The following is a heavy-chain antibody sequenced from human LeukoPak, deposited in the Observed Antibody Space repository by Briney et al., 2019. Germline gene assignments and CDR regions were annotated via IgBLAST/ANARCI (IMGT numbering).Heavy chain of an antibody. J-gene: IGHJ4*02. V-gene: IGHV3-74*01. Sequence: GGSLRLSCAASGFTVSDNFMTWVRQAAGKGLVWVSRINSDGSSTSYADSVKGRFTISRDNAKNTLYLQMNSLRAEDTAVYYCARDNPDGYSYGLDYWGQGTLVTVSS. CDR1: GFTVSDNF. CDR2: INSDGSST. D-gene: IGHD5-18*01. CDR3: ARDNPDGYSYGLDY.